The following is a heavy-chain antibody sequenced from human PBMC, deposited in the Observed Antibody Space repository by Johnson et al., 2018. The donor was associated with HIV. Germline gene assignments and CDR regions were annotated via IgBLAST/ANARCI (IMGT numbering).Heavy chain of an antibody. V-gene: IGHV3-30*04. CDR1: GFTFSSYA. D-gene: IGHD1-14*01. Sequence: QVQLVESGGGVVQPGRSLRLSCAASGFTFSSYAMHWVRQAPGKGLEWVAVISYDGSNKYYADSVKGRFTISRDNSKNTLYLQMNSLRAEETAVYYCAKVAAARGTDCFDIGGQGTMVTVSS. CDR3: AKVAAARGTDCFDI. CDR2: ISYDGSNK. J-gene: IGHJ3*02.